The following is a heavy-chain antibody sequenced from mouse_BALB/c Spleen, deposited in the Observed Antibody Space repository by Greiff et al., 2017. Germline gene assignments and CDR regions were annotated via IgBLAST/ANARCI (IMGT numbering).Heavy chain of an antibody. V-gene: IGHV1-87*01. CDR3: ARGWYDY. Sequence: QVHVKQSGAELARPGASVKLSCKASGYTFTSYWMQWVKQRPGQGLEWIGAIYPGDGDTRYTQKFKGKATLTADKSSSTAYMQLSSLASEDSAVYYCARGWYDYWGQGTTLTVSS. CDR1: GYTFTSYW. D-gene: IGHD2-1*01. CDR2: IYPGDGDT. J-gene: IGHJ2*01.